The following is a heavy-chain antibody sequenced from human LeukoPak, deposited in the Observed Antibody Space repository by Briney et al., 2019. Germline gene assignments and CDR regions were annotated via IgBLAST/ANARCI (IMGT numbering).Heavy chain of an antibody. D-gene: IGHD6-19*01. Sequence: GASVKVSCKASGYTFTNYGFGWVRQAPGQGLEWMGWISAYNGNTNYAQKFQGRATLTTDTSTNKAYMELRSLRSDDTAVYYCATALGIYSSGWYCDNWGQGTLVTVSS. CDR2: ISAYNGNT. J-gene: IGHJ4*02. CDR1: GYTFTNYG. CDR3: ATALGIYSSGWYCDN. V-gene: IGHV1-18*01.